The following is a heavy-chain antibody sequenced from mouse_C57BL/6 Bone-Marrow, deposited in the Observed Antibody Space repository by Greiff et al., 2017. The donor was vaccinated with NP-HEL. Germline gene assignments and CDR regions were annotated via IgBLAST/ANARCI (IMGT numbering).Heavy chain of an antibody. CDR1: GYTFTSYG. CDR2: IYPRSGNT. CDR3: ARELRLLAWFAY. Sequence: QVQLQQSGAELARPGASVKLSCKASGYTFTSYGISWVKQRTGQGLEWIGEIYPRSGNTYYNEKFKGKATLTADKSSSTAYMELRSLTSEDSAVYFCARELRLLAWFAYWGQGTLVTGSA. D-gene: IGHD3-2*02. J-gene: IGHJ3*01. V-gene: IGHV1-81*01.